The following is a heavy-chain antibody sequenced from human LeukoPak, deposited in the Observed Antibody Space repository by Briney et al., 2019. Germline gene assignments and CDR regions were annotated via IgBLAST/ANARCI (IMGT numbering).Heavy chain of an antibody. J-gene: IGHJ2*01. CDR2: IYSGGST. D-gene: IGHD6-19*01. V-gene: IGHV3-53*01. CDR1: GFTVSSNY. Sequence: PGGSLRLSCSASGFTVSSNYMSWVRQAPGKGLDWASVIYSGGSTYYADSVKGRFTISRDNSKNTLYLQMNSLRAEDTAVYYCARGSSGWAVGYFDLWGRGTLVTVSS. CDR3: ARGSSGWAVGYFDL.